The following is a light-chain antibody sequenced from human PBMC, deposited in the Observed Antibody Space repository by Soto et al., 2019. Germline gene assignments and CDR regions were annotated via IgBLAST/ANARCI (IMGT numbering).Light chain of an antibody. CDR3: HQRNK. V-gene: IGKV3-11*01. CDR2: DKS. J-gene: IGKJ1*01. Sequence: EILMTQSPATLSVSPGERGTLSCRASQSISSNLAWYQQKPGKPPRLLIYDKSNRATGIPAMFSGSRSGTDFTLTISSLEAEDFGVYFCHQRNKFGQGTKV. CDR1: QSISSN.